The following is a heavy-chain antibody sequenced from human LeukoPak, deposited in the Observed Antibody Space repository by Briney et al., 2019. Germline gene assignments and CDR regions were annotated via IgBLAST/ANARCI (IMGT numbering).Heavy chain of an antibody. V-gene: IGHV5-51*01. J-gene: IGHJ3*02. CDR1: GFRFTSYW. D-gene: IGHD2-15*01. CDR2: IYPGDSDT. Sequence: GEPRKISFQGSGFRFTSYWIGWVRPIPGKGLEWMGIIYPGDSDTRYSPSFQGQVTSSADKSISTAYLQWSSLKASDTAMYYCARPGGYCSGGSCYSKAFDIWGQGTMVTVSS. CDR3: ARPGGYCSGGSCYSKAFDI.